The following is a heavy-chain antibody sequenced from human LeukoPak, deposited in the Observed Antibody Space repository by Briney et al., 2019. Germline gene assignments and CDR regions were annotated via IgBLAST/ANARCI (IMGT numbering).Heavy chain of an antibody. D-gene: IGHD6-13*01. CDR1: GYTFTGYY. V-gene: IGHV1-2*02. CDR2: INPNSGGT. Sequence: GASVKASCKASGYTFTGYYMHWVRQAPGQGLEWMGWINPNSGGTNYAQKFQGRVTMTRDTSISTAYMELSRLRSDDTAVYYCARGYSQKPDYHYYMDVWGKGTTVTDSS. CDR3: ARGYSQKPDYHYYMDV. J-gene: IGHJ6*03.